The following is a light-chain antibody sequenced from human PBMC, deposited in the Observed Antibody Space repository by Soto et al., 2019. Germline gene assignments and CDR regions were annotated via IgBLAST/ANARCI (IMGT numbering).Light chain of an antibody. CDR1: TSNIGTNT. Sequence: QSVLTQSPSASGTPGQRVSISCSGSTSNIGTNTVSWYQHLPGTAPKLLIYSNDQRPSAVPGRFSGSKSGTSASLAISGLLSEEEADYYCATWDDSLDVVFGGGTKVTVL. CDR2: SND. V-gene: IGLV1-44*01. J-gene: IGLJ2*01. CDR3: ATWDDSLDVV.